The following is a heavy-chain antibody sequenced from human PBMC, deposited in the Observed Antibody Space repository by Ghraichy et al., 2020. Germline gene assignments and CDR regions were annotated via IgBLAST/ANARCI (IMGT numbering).Heavy chain of an antibody. V-gene: IGHV3-30*18. Sequence: GGSLRLSCTASRFTFSNYAMHWVRQAPGKGLEWVAVISYDGSNRYYTDSVKGRFTISRDSSKNTLYLQMDSLRVEDTAVYYCAKSTVGPHYYYYYAMDVWGRGTTVTVSS. CDR2: ISYDGSNR. J-gene: IGHJ6*02. CDR1: RFTFSNYA. CDR3: AKSTVGPHYYYYYAMDV.